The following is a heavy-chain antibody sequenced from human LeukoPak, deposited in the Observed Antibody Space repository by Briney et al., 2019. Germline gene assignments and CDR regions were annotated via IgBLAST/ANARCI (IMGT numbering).Heavy chain of an antibody. CDR2: IKQDGSTK. CDR1: GFTFTNSL. Sequence: PGGPLRLSCAASGFTFTNSLMAWVRQAPGKGLEWVANIKQDGSTKHYADSLKGRFTISRDNPKNSLYLQMNSLRADDTAVYYCARDTDGSLDYWGQGILVTVAS. J-gene: IGHJ4*02. D-gene: IGHD1-26*01. V-gene: IGHV3-7*01. CDR3: ARDTDGSLDY.